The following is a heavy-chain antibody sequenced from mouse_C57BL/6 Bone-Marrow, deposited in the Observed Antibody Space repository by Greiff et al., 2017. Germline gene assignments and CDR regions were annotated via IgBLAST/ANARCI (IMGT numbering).Heavy chain of an antibody. CDR3: AREGGQLRLLDY. D-gene: IGHD3-2*02. J-gene: IGHJ2*01. Sequence: ESGPGLVKPSQSLSLTCSVTGYSITSGYYWNWIRQFPGNKLEWMGYISYDGSNNYNPSLKNRISITRDTSKNQFFLTLNSVTTEDTATYYCAREGGQLRLLDYWGQGTTLTVSS. CDR1: GYSITSGYY. CDR2: ISYDGSN. V-gene: IGHV3-6*01.